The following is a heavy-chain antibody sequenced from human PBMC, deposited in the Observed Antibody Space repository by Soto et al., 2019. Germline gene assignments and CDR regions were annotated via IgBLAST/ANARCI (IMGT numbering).Heavy chain of an antibody. J-gene: IGHJ4*02. D-gene: IGHD6-13*01. CDR1: GFTFSSYA. V-gene: IGHV3-23*01. Sequence: EVQLLESGGGLVQPGWSLRLSCAASGFTFSSYAMSWVRQAPGKALEWVSAISGSGGSTYYADSVKGKFTIARDNSKITLYLQMNSLRAEDTAVYYCAKDLDSNTAAGTDYWGQGTLVTVSS. CDR3: AKDLDSNTAAGTDY. CDR2: ISGSGGST.